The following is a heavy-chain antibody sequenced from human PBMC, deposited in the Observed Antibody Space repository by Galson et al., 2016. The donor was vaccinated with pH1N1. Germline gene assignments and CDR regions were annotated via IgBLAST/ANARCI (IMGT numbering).Heavy chain of an antibody. CDR1: GYSFSSHW. V-gene: IGHV5-51*01. CDR2: IYPGDSDT. Sequence: QSGAEVKKPGESLKISCQGSGYSFSSHWIGWVRQMPGKGLEWMGIIYPGDSDTKYSPSFQGQVTFSAEKSINTAYLQWSSLKASDPAMYFCARRSAVAGVDYWGQGTLVTVSS. CDR3: ARRSAVAGVDY. J-gene: IGHJ4*02. D-gene: IGHD6-19*01.